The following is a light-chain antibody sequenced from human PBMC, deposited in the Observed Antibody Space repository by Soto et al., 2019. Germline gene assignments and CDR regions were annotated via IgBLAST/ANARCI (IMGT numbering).Light chain of an antibody. CDR3: QQSYSIPLT. CDR2: GAS. CDR1: QSISSY. J-gene: IGKJ4*01. Sequence: DIQMTQSPSSLSASVGDRVTITCRASQSISSYLNWYQQKPGKAPKLLIYGASSLQSGVXSXCSGSGSGTYFTLTISSLQPEDFATYYCQQSYSIPLTFGGGTKVEIK. V-gene: IGKV1-39*01.